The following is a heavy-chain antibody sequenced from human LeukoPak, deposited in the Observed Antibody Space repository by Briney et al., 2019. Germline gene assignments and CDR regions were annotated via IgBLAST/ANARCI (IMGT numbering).Heavy chain of an antibody. J-gene: IGHJ4*02. CDR1: GYTFTSYG. Sequence: GASVKVSCKASGYTFTSYGISWVRQAPGQGLEWMGWISAYNGNTNYAQKLQGRVTMTTDTSTSTAYMELRSLRSDDTAVYYCARDGLGYCSSTSCPLYYFDYWGQGTLVTVSS. D-gene: IGHD2-2*01. V-gene: IGHV1-18*01. CDR3: ARDGLGYCSSTSCPLYYFDY. CDR2: ISAYNGNT.